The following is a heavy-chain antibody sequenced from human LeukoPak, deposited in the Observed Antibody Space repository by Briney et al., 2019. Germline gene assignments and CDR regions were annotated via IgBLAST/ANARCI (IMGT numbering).Heavy chain of an antibody. Sequence: GGSLRLSYAASGFTFSGYWMHWVRQAPGKGPVWVSRINTDGSSANYADSVKGRFTISRDNAKNTLYLQMNSLRAEDTAVYYCARGGIVGGTTHLVFDYWGQGTLVTVSS. V-gene: IGHV3-74*01. J-gene: IGHJ4*02. CDR2: INTDGSSA. D-gene: IGHD1-26*01. CDR1: GFTFSGYW. CDR3: ARGGIVGGTTHLVFDY.